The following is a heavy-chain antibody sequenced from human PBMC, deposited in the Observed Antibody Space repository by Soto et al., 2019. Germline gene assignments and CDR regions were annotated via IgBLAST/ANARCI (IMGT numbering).Heavy chain of an antibody. J-gene: IGHJ4*02. CDR1: GFTFSSYG. Sequence: QVQLVESGGGVVQPGKSLRLSCAASGFTFSSYGMHWVRQAPGKGLEWVAGIWYDGSNKYYADSVKGRFTISRDISMKSMYLIMSGVTADETDVYICGRTARTYGISYPPSESGYWGQGTLVTVSS. D-gene: IGHD4-17*01. CDR3: GRTARTYGISYPPSESGY. CDR2: IWYDGSNK. V-gene: IGHV3-33*01.